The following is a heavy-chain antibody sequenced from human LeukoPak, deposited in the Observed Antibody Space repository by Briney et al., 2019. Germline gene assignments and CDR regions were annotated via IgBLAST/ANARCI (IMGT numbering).Heavy chain of an antibody. CDR2: MNPNSGNT. CDR1: GYTFTSYD. D-gene: IGHD6-13*01. V-gene: IGHV1-8*01. J-gene: IGHJ4*02. Sequence: ASVKVSCKASGYTFTSYDINWVRQATGQGLEWMGWMNPNSGNTGYAQKFQGRVTMTRNTSISTAYMELSSLRSEDTAVYYCAGVPSSWYPQGNDGHHDYWGQGTLVTVPS. CDR3: AGVPSSWYPQGNDGHHDY.